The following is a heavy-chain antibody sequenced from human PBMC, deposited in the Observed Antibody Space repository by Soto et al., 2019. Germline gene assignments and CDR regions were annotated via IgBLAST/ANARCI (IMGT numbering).Heavy chain of an antibody. J-gene: IGHJ4*02. CDR1: GYTFTSYD. CDR3: ARGRGILTGGGFGPDY. V-gene: IGHV1-8*01. D-gene: IGHD3-9*01. Sequence: QVQLVQSGAEVKEPGASVKVSCKASGYTFTSYDINWVRQATGQGLEWMGWMNPNSGNTGYAQKFQGRVTMTRNTSISTAYMELSSLRSEDTAVYYCARGRGILTGGGFGPDYWGQGTLVTVSS. CDR2: MNPNSGNT.